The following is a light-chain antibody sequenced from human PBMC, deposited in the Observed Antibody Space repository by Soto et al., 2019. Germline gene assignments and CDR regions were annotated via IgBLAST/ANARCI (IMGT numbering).Light chain of an antibody. CDR1: QSISSSY. V-gene: IGKV3-20*01. J-gene: IGKJ2*01. CDR2: AAS. CDR3: QQYYSSSYT. Sequence: EIELTQSPGTLSLSPGDRATISCRASQSISSSYLACYQQKPGQAPRLLIYAASSRATGIPDRFSGSGSGTDFTLTISRLQPEDFAVYYCQQYYSSSYTFGQGTQLEIK.